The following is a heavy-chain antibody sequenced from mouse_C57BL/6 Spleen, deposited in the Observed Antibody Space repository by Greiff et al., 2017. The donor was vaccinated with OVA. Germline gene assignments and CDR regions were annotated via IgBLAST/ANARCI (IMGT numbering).Heavy chain of an antibody. CDR3: ARTATMVTTTGYAMDY. CDR2: IDPNSGGT. D-gene: IGHD2-2*01. Sequence: QVQLQQPGAELVKPGASVKLSCKASGYTFTSYWMHWVKQRPGRGLEWIGRIDPNSGGTTYNEKFKSKATLTVDKPSSTAYMQLSSLTSEDSAVYYCARTATMVTTTGYAMDYWGQGTSVTVSS. CDR1: GYTFTSYW. J-gene: IGHJ4*01. V-gene: IGHV1-72*01.